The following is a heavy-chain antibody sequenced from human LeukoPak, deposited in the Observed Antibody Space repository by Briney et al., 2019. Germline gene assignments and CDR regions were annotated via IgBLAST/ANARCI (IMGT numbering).Heavy chain of an antibody. J-gene: IGHJ5*02. CDR3: ATDPLRGVTKAP. CDR1: GYTLTELS. D-gene: IGHD4-17*01. V-gene: IGHV1-24*01. CDR2: FDPEDGET. Sequence: ASVKVSCKVSGYTLTELSMHWVRQAPGKGLEWMGGFDPEDGETIYAQKFQGRVTMTEDTSTDTAYMELSSLRSEDTAVYYCATDPLRGVTKAPWGQGTLVTVSS.